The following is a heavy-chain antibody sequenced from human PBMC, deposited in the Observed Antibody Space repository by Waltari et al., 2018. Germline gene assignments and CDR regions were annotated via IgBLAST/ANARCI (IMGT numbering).Heavy chain of an antibody. Sequence: QVQLVQSGAEVKTPGASVKVSCKASGYTFTGYYMHWVRQAPGHGLEWMGWINPNSGGTNYAQKFQGRVTMTRDTSISTAYMELSRLRSDDTAVYYCARGGRVRIAVAGRAHWFDPWGQGTLVTVSS. J-gene: IGHJ5*02. CDR1: GYTFTGYY. CDR2: INPNSGGT. D-gene: IGHD6-19*01. CDR3: ARGGRVRIAVAGRAHWFDP. V-gene: IGHV1-2*02.